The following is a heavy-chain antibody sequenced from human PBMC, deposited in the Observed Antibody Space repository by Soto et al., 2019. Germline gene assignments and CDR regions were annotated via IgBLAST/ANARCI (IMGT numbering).Heavy chain of an antibody. D-gene: IGHD3-22*01. CDR1: GGSISSSSYY. V-gene: IGHV4-39*01. Sequence: PSETLSLTCTVSGGSISSSSYYWGWIRQPPGKGLEWIGSIYYSGSTYYNPSLKSRVTISVDTSKNQFSLKLSSVTAADTAVYYCASLTYYYDSSGYPWGQGTLVTGSS. J-gene: IGHJ5*02. CDR3: ASLTYYYDSSGYP. CDR2: IYYSGST.